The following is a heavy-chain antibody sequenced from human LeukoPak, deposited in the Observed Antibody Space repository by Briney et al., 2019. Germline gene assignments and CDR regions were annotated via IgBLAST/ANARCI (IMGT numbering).Heavy chain of an antibody. Sequence: SETLSLTCTVSGGSISSSSYYWGWIRQPPGKGLEWIGSIYYSGSTYYNPSLKSRVTISVDTSKNQFSLKLSSVTAADTAVYYCARRGAPDCSGGSCYKVDYWGQGTLVTVPS. CDR2: IYYSGST. CDR3: ARRGAPDCSGGSCYKVDY. D-gene: IGHD2-15*01. CDR1: GGSISSSSYY. V-gene: IGHV4-39*01. J-gene: IGHJ4*02.